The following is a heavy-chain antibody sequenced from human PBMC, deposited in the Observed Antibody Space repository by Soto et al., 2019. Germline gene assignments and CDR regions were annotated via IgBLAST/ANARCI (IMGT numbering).Heavy chain of an antibody. D-gene: IGHD2-21*02. CDR3: ARTWPLGACYKHDLYKYGLDV. V-gene: IGHV1-18*04. CDR1: GYTFATYG. J-gene: IGHJ6*02. CDR2: ISAYNGET. Sequence: QIRLEKSESEVKKPGASVRVSCKASGYTFATYGLAWVRQAPGNGLEWMGWISAYNGETRLAERFQGRVTVTTGTATATGYMDLRSLRTDDTAVYYCARTWPLGACYKHDLYKYGLDVLGQGTTISVSS.